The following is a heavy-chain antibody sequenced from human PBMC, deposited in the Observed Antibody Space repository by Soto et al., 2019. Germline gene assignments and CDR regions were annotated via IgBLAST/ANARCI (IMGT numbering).Heavy chain of an antibody. CDR2: IYWDADR. CDR1: GFSLNITGMG. J-gene: IGHJ4*02. Sequence: QITLKESGPTLVKPTQTLTLTCAFSGFSLNITGMGVGWIRQPPGKALEWLALIYWDADRRYSPSLKSRLTISRATSKARVVLTMTNMDPVDTATYYCAHSTIWGSYRSPFHSWGQGTLVTVSS. V-gene: IGHV2-5*02. CDR3: AHSTIWGSYRSPFHS. D-gene: IGHD3-16*02.